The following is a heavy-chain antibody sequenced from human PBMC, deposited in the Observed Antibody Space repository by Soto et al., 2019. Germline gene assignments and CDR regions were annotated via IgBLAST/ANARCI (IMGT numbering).Heavy chain of an antibody. CDR2: ISGSGGST. Sequence: WGSLRLSCAASGVTFSSYAMSWVRQAPGKGLEWVSAISGSGGSTYYADSVKGRFTISRDNSKNTLYLQMNSLRAEDTAVYYCAKAPEYQLLSNWFDPWGQGTLVTVSS. CDR3: AKAPEYQLLSNWFDP. V-gene: IGHV3-23*01. CDR1: GVTFSSYA. J-gene: IGHJ5*02. D-gene: IGHD2-2*01.